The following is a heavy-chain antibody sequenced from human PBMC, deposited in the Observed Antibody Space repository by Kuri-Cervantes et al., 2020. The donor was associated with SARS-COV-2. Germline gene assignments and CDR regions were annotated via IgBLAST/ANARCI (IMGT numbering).Heavy chain of an antibody. Sequence: ASVKVSCRASGYTFTGYYMHWARQAPGQGLEWMGWINPNSGGTNYAQKFQGRVTMTRDTSISTAYMELSRLRSDDTAVYYCARDGLYYYDSSGYLWDYWGQGTLVTVSS. V-gene: IGHV1-2*02. J-gene: IGHJ4*02. CDR3: ARDGLYYYDSSGYLWDY. CDR2: INPNSGGT. CDR1: GYTFTGYY. D-gene: IGHD3-22*01.